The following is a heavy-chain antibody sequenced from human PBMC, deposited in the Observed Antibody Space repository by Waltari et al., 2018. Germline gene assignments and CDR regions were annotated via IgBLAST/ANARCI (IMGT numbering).Heavy chain of an antibody. D-gene: IGHD1-1*01. CDR2: IGPDGSDK. J-gene: IGHJ4*02. V-gene: IGHV3-7*01. CDR1: GFTISRFW. Sequence: EAQLVQSGGGLVQPGGSLTLPCAASGFTISRFWLTGIRQAPGQGLQWVAHIGPDGSDKYYVDSVKGRFTISRDNAENSLLLQMSSLRVEDTALYYCVGWNDPINSWGQGTLVAVSS. CDR3: VGWNDPINS.